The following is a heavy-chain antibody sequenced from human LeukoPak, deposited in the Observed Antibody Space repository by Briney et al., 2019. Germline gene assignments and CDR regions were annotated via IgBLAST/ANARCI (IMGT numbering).Heavy chain of an antibody. V-gene: IGHV3-30*02. Sequence: GGSLRLSCAASGFTFSSYGMHWVRQAPGKGLEWVAFIRYDGSNKYHADSVKGRFTISRDNFKNTLYLQLSTLRAEDTAVYYCANGYYYNILTGYYKDRDTSFQYWGQGTLVTVSS. CDR2: IRYDGSNK. CDR3: ANGYYYNILTGYYKDRDTSFQY. CDR1: GFTFSSYG. D-gene: IGHD3-9*01. J-gene: IGHJ1*01.